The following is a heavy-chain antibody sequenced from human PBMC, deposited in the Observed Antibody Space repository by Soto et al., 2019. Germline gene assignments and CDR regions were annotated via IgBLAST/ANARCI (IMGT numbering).Heavy chain of an antibody. J-gene: IGHJ6*02. CDR2: IRSKAYGGTT. CDR1: AFTSGDYA. V-gene: IGHV3-49*05. Sequence: EVQLVESGGGLVKPGRSLRLSCTGSAFTSGDYAMSWFRQAPGKGLEWVGFIRSKAYGGTTEYAASVKGRFTISRDDSKSIAYLQMNSLKTEDTAVYYCTRVQQWLVRYYYYGMDVWGQGTTVTVS. CDR3: TRVQQWLVRYYYYGMDV. D-gene: IGHD6-19*01.